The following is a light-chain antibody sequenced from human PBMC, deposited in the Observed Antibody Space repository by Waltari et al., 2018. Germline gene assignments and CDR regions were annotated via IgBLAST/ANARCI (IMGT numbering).Light chain of an antibody. CDR3: GTWDSSLSGAV. Sequence: QSVLTQPPSVSAAPGQRVTISCSGGSSNIGNNYVSWYRQFPGTAPKLLIYEIPERPSGIPGRFSGSKSGTSATLDITGLQAGAEADYYCGTWDSSLSGAVFGGGTHLTVL. J-gene: IGLJ7*01. CDR1: SSNIGNNY. CDR2: EIP. V-gene: IGLV1-51*02.